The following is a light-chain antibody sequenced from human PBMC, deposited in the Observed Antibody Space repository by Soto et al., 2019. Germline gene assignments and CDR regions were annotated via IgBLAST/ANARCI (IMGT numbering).Light chain of an antibody. J-gene: IGKJ2*01. CDR1: EYVGSH. CDR2: SAF. V-gene: IGKV1-39*01. Sequence: DIQMTQSPSSLSASVGDRVTIACRASEYVGSHLNWYQQKSGRAPKLLISSAFTLWSGVPSRFSGSGSGTDFNLTISGLQPEDFATYYCQQGHTDPKFGQGTTLEI. CDR3: QQGHTDPK.